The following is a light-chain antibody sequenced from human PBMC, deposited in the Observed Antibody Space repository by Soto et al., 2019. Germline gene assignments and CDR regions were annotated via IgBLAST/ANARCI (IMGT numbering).Light chain of an antibody. CDR1: SSNIGAGYD. CDR3: QSYASSLRAWV. V-gene: IGLV1-40*01. Sequence: QSVLTQPPSVSGAPGQRVTISCTGGSSNIGAGYDVHWYHQFPGTAPKLLVYGNTNRPSGISDRFSASKSGSSASLAITGLEAEDEAGYYCQSYASSLRAWVFGGGTQLTVL. CDR2: GNT. J-gene: IGLJ7*01.